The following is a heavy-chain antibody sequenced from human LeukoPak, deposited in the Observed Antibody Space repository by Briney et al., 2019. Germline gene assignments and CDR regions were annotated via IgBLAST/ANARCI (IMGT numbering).Heavy chain of an antibody. V-gene: IGHV4-34*01. Sequence: SETLSLTCAVYGGSFSGYYWSWIRQPPGKGLEWIVEINHSGSTNYNPSLKSRVTISVDTSKNQFSLKLSSVTAADTAVYYCARGDFWSGYLKYNWFDPWGQGTLVTVSS. J-gene: IGHJ5*02. CDR3: ARGDFWSGYLKYNWFDP. D-gene: IGHD3-3*01. CDR1: GGSFSGYY. CDR2: INHSGST.